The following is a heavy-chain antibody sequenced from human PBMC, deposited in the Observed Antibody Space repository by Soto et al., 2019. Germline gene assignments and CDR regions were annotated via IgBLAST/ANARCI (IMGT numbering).Heavy chain of an antibody. J-gene: IGHJ6*02. CDR1: GFIFSSFG. Sequence: GGSLRLSCAASGFIFSSFGMHWVRQAPGKGLEWVAVMSYDGSSKFYTDSVKGRFTIARDNSKNILYLQMNSLTIEDTAVFYCARSTSSTLNYYYGMDVWGQGTTVTVSS. CDR3: ARSTSSTLNYYYGMDV. D-gene: IGHD6-6*01. V-gene: IGHV3-30*03. CDR2: MSYDGSSK.